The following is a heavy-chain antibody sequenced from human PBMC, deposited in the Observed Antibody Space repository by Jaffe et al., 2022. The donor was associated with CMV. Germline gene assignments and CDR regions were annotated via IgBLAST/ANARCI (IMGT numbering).Heavy chain of an antibody. Sequence: EVQLVESGGGLVQPGGSLRLSCAASGFTFSSYAMSWVRQAPGKGLEWVSAISGSGGSTYYADSVKGRFTISRDNSKNTLYLQMNSLRAEDTAVYYCAKEGARGGLPYYYYMDVWGKGTTVTVSS. CDR2: ISGSGGST. J-gene: IGHJ6*03. D-gene: IGHD3-16*01. CDR3: AKEGARGGLPYYYYMDV. V-gene: IGHV3-23*04. CDR1: GFTFSSYA.